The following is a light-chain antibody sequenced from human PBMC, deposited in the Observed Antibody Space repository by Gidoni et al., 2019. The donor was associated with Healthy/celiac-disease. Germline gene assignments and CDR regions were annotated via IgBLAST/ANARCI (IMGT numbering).Light chain of an antibody. J-gene: IGLJ1*01. CDR1: SSDVGGYNY. V-gene: IGLV2-14*01. Sequence: QSALTQPASVSGSPGQSITISCTGTSSDVGGYNYVSWYQQHPGKAPKLMIYEVSNRPPGVSNRFSGSKSGNTASLTSSGLQAEDEADYYCSSYTSSSTLEVFGTGTKVTVL. CDR2: EVS. CDR3: SSYTSSSTLEV.